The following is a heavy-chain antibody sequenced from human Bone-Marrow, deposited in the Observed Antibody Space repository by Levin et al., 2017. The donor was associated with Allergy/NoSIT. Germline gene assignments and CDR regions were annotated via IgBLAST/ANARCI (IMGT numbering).Heavy chain of an antibody. D-gene: IGHD6-19*01. CDR2: ISNSGNT. CDR3: AGGRMRLHSSGWFIAYYYGMDV. J-gene: IGHJ6*02. Sequence: SETLSLTCTVSGGSFSSYQWSWIRQPPGEGLEWIGYISNSGNTAYNPSPKNRVTMSVDTSKNQPPLKLRSVTAADTAVYYCAGGRMRLHSSGWFIAYYYGMDVWSRGTTVTVSS. V-gene: IGHV4-59*01. CDR1: GGSFSSYQ.